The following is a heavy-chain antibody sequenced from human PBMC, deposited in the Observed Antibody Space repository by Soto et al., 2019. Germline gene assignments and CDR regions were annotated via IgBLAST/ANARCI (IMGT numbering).Heavy chain of an antibody. CDR1: GLTFSNYW. Sequence: EVQLVESGGGLVQPGGSLRLSCAASGLTFSNYWMHWVRHAPGKGLVWVSRIVGDGSDTRYADSLKGRFTVSRDNAKNMVYLHMSSLRVDDTAVYYCAAHRRGWQEDYWGQGTLVTVSS. CDR3: AAHRRGWQEDY. V-gene: IGHV3-74*01. D-gene: IGHD6-19*01. J-gene: IGHJ4*02. CDR2: IVGDGSDT.